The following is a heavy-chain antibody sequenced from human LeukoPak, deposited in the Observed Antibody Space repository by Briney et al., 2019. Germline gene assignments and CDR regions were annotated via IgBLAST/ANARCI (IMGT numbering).Heavy chain of an antibody. CDR3: ARDLGSSHDF. CDR1: GFTVSDYY. V-gene: IGHV3-53*01. Sequence: PGESLRLSCEASGFTVSDYYMNWVRQAPGEGQEWVSVVYSGGSTYHEDSVKGRFTISRDKAKNTVYLQMNSLRAEDTAVYYCARDLGSSHDFWGQGTLVTVSS. D-gene: IGHD6-13*01. CDR2: VYSGGST. J-gene: IGHJ4*02.